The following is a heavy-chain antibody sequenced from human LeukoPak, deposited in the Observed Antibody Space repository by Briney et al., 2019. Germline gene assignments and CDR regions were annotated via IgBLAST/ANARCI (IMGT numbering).Heavy chain of an antibody. CDR3: ARTGYSSSSGWAYYYYYYMDV. D-gene: IGHD6-6*01. CDR1: GFTFSSYS. J-gene: IGHJ6*03. CDR2: ISSSSSTI. Sequence: PGGSLRLSCAASGFTFSSYSMNWVRQAPGKGLEWVSYISSSSSTIYYADSVKGRFTISRDNAKNSLYLQMNSLRDEDTAVYYCARTGYSSSSGWAYYYYYYMDVGGKGTTVTVSS. V-gene: IGHV3-48*02.